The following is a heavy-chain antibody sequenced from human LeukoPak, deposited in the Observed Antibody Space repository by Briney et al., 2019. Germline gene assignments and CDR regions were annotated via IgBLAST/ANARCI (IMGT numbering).Heavy chain of an antibody. CDR1: GFTVSSNY. D-gene: IGHD3-22*01. CDR2: TYSGGST. J-gene: IGHJ4*02. V-gene: IGHV3-66*02. CDR3: ARNPTYYYDSSGSTTDY. Sequence: QPGGSLRLSCAASGFTVSSNYMSWVRQAPGKGLEWVSVTYSGGSTYYADSVKGRFTISRDNSKNTLYLQMNSLRAEDTAVYYCARNPTYYYDSSGSTTDYWGQGTLVTVSS.